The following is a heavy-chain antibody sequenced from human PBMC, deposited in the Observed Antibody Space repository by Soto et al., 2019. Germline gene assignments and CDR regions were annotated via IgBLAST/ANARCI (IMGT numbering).Heavy chain of an antibody. V-gene: IGHV6-1*01. CDR3: ARGEQYSRRICDY. CDR1: GDSVSSDSAG. Sequence: PSQTLSLTCAMTGDSVSSDSAGWSWVRQSPSRGLEWLGRTYYRSKWYYEYAVSVRGRITINPDTSKNQFSLQVNSVTAEDTAVYFFARGEQYSRRICDYRGQGTLGTVSS. J-gene: IGHJ4*03. CDR2: TYYRSKWYY. D-gene: IGHD1-26*01.